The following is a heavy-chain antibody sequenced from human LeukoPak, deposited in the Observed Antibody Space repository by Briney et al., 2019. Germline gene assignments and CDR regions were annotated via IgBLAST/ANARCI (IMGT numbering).Heavy chain of an antibody. CDR2: ISYDGSNK. D-gene: IGHD5-12*01. Sequence: GGSLRLSCAASGFTFSSYGMHWVRQAPGKGLEWVAVISYDGSNKYYADSVKGRFTISRDDSKNTLYLQMNSLRAEDTAVYYCAKAYRGYDWPDAFDIWGQGTMVTVSS. J-gene: IGHJ3*02. CDR3: AKAYRGYDWPDAFDI. V-gene: IGHV3-30*18. CDR1: GFTFSSYG.